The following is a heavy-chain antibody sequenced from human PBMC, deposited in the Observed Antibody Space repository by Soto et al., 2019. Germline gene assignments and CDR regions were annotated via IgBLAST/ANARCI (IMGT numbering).Heavy chain of an antibody. Sequence: EVQLVESGGGLVQPGGSLRLSCAASGFTVSSNYMSWVRQAPGKGLEWVSVIYSGGSTYYADSVKGRFTISRHNSKNTLYLQMNSLRAEDTALYYCARDFYDSSGYWYWYFDLWGRGTLVTVSS. D-gene: IGHD3-22*01. CDR1: GFTVSSNY. CDR2: IYSGGST. CDR3: ARDFYDSSGYWYWYFDL. V-gene: IGHV3-53*04. J-gene: IGHJ2*01.